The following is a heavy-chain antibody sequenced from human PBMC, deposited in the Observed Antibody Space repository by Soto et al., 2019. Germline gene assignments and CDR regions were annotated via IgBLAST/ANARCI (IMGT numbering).Heavy chain of an antibody. D-gene: IGHD4-17*01. Sequence: SVKVSCKASGGTFSSYAISWVRQAPGQGLEWMGGIIPIFGTADCAQKFQGRVTITADETTSTAYMELSRLRSDDTAVYYCARDRLRRHLRWYRPYYYYGMDVWGQGATVTVSS. CDR3: ARDRLRRHLRWYRPYYYYGMDV. CDR1: GGTFSSYA. CDR2: IIPIFGTA. V-gene: IGHV1-69*13. J-gene: IGHJ6*02.